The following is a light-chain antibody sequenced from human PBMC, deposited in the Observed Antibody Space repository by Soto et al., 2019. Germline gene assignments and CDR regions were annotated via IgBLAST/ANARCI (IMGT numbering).Light chain of an antibody. CDR1: QSISNR. J-gene: IGKJ1*01. CDR3: QQYNSYSST. Sequence: GDRVTITCRASQSISNRMAWHQQKPGKAPKVLISDVSRLKSGVPSRFSGSGSGTEFILTIISLQPDDFATYYCQQYNSYSSTFGQGTKVDIK. CDR2: DVS. V-gene: IGKV1-5*01.